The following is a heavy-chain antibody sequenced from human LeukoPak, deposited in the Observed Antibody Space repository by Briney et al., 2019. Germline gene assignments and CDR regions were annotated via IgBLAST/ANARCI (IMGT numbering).Heavy chain of an antibody. CDR2: INHSGST. CDR3: ARGDFWSGYYLDY. V-gene: IGHV4-34*01. Sequence: SETLSLTCAVYGGSFSGYYWSWIRQAPGKGLEWIGEINHSGSTNYNPSLKSRVTISVDTSKNQFSLKLSSVTAADTAVYYCARGDFWSGYYLDYWGQGTLVTVSS. D-gene: IGHD3-3*01. J-gene: IGHJ4*02. CDR1: GGSFSGYY.